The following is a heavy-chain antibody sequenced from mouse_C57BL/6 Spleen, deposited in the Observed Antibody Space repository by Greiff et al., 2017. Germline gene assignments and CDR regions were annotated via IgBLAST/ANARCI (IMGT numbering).Heavy chain of an antibody. J-gene: IGHJ2*01. CDR1: GFTFSDYY. CDR2: INYDGSST. Sequence: EVMLVESEGGLVQPGSSMKLSCTASGFTFSDYYMAWVRQVPEKGLEWVANINYDGSSTYYLDSLKSRFIISRDNAKNILYLQMSSLKSEDTATYYCAREGIGSSYYFDYWGQGTTLTVSS. D-gene: IGHD1-1*01. V-gene: IGHV5-16*01. CDR3: AREGIGSSYYFDY.